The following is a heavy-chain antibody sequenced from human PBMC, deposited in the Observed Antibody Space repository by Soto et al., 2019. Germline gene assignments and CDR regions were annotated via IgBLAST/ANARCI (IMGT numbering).Heavy chain of an antibody. J-gene: IGHJ6*02. CDR1: GGTFSSYT. CDR2: IIPILGIA. CDR3: AREPARGYSSSWYSAYYYGMDV. V-gene: IGHV1-69*04. Sequence: SVKVSCKASGGTFSSYTISWVRQAPGQGLEWMGRIIPILGIANYAQKFQGRVTITAAKSTSTASMELSSLRSEDTAVYYCAREPARGYSSSWYSAYYYGMDVXX. D-gene: IGHD6-13*01.